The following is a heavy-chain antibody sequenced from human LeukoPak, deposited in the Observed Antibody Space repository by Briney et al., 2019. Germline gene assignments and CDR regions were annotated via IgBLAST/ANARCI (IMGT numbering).Heavy chain of an antibody. D-gene: IGHD5-12*01. CDR1: GFTFSSYW. CDR2: INSDGSST. J-gene: IGHJ6*03. CDR3: ASGGYSGYDSGNYCYYYMDV. Sequence: GGSLRLSCAASGFTFSSYWMHWVRQAPGKGLVWVSRINSDGSSTSYADSVKGRFTISRDNAKNTLYLQMNSLRAEDTAVYYCASGGYSGYDSGNYCYYYMDVWGKGTTVTISS. V-gene: IGHV3-74*01.